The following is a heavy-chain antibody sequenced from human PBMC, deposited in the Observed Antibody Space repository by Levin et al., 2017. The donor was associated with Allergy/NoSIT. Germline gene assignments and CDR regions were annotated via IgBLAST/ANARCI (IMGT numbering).Heavy chain of an antibody. CDR1: GFSFSKSG. CDR3: ARDLTTLRGGMDV. J-gene: IGHJ6*02. D-gene: IGHD1-1*01. CDR2: IRPTSEII. Sequence: GSLRLSCAASGFSFSKSGMNWVRQAPGQGLEWVSYIRPTSEIIHYADSVKGRFTISRDNAENSLYLQMNSLRAEDTAIYYCARDLTTLRGGMDVWGQGTTVTVSS. V-gene: IGHV3-48*04.